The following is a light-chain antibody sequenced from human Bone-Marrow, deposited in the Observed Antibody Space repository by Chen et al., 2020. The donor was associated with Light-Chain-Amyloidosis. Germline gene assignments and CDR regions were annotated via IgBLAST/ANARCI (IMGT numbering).Light chain of an antibody. J-gene: IGKJ1*01. CDR1: QSINSY. CDR2: AAS. V-gene: IGKV1-39*01. CDR3: QQSYNIPQT. Sequence: DIQMTQSPSSLSASVGDRVTITCRASQSINSYLNWYQQKPGKAPKLLIYAASSLQSGVPSRFSGSGSGTDFTLTISNLQPEDLATYYCQQSYNIPQTFGQGTKVEIK.